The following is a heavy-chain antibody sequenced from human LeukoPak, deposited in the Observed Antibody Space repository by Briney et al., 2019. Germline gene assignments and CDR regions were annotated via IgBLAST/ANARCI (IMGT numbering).Heavy chain of an antibody. V-gene: IGHV3-23*01. CDR1: GFTFSSYP. D-gene: IGHD3-3*01. CDR3: VKAPLRGYYFWSGLSSFDC. Sequence: GGSLRLSCAASGFTFSSYPMTRVRQAPGEGLEWVSTISGSGDTSFYADSVKGRFTISRDSSRNTLYLQMNSLTAEDTTVYYCVKAPLRGYYFWSGLSSFDCWGQGTLVTVSS. CDR2: ISGSGDTS. J-gene: IGHJ4*02.